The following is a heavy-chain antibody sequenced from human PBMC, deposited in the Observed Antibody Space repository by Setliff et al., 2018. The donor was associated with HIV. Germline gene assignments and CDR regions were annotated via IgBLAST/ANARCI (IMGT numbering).Heavy chain of an antibody. V-gene: IGHV5-51*01. CDR1: GYSFVSYW. Sequence: GESLKISCQGFGYSFVSYWIGWVRHRPGKGLEWMAIVYPPDSETVYSPSFQGQVTISVDNSISATFLQWSSLRASDTAIYFCVRHITNPRWAYFDYWGQGTPVTVSS. CDR2: VYPPDSET. J-gene: IGHJ4*02. CDR3: VRHITNPRWAYFDY. D-gene: IGHD1-20*01.